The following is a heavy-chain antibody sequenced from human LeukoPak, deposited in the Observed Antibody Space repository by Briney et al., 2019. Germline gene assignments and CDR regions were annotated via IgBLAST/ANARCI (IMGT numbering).Heavy chain of an antibody. V-gene: IGHV4-38-2*02. CDR3: ARVIVGALFDY. J-gene: IGHJ4*02. D-gene: IGHD1-26*01. CDR2: IYHSGST. Sequence: PSETLSLTCTVSGYSISSGYYWGWIRQPPGKGLEWIGSIYHSGSTYYNPSLKSRVTISVDTSKNQFSLKLSSVTAADTAVYYCARVIVGALFDYWGQGTLATVSS. CDR1: GYSISSGYY.